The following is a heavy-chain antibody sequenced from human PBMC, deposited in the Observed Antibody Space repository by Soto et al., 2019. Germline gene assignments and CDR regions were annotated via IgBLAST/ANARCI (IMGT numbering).Heavy chain of an antibody. Sequence: QVQLQQWGAGLLKPSETLSLTCAVYGGSFSGYYWSWICQPPGKGLEWIGEINHSGSTNYNPSLKSRVTISVDTSKNQFSLKLSSVTAADTAVYYCARGRKLELRVVWFDPWGQGTLVTVSS. J-gene: IGHJ5*02. D-gene: IGHD1-7*01. CDR1: GGSFSGYY. CDR2: INHSGST. V-gene: IGHV4-34*01. CDR3: ARGRKLELRVVWFDP.